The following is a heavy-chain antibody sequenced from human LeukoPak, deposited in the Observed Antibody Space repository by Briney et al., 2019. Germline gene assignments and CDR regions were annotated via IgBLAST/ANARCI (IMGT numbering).Heavy chain of an antibody. Sequence: PGGSLRLSCAASGFTFSTYAMSWVRQSPGKGLEWVSAILGSGESTYYADSVKGRFTISRDNSKNTLYLQMNSLRAEDTALYYCAKDSGYDDEFDYWGQGTLVTVSS. CDR3: AKDSGYDDEFDY. D-gene: IGHD5-12*01. CDR2: ILGSGEST. V-gene: IGHV3-23*01. CDR1: GFTFSTYA. J-gene: IGHJ4*02.